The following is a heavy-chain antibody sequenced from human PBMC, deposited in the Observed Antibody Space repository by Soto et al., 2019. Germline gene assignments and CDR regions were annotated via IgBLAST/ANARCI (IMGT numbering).Heavy chain of an antibody. CDR2: INQDGSQK. D-gene: IGHD2-15*01. Sequence: GGSLRLSCAASGFPFHKYWLTWVRQATGKGLEWVANINQDGSQKYYVDSVKSRFTISRDNAENSLYLQMSSLGTEDTAVYYCARLAYIDNGCDFRAQGTLVTVSS. V-gene: IGHV3-7*05. CDR1: GFPFHKYW. CDR3: ARLAYIDNGCDF. J-gene: IGHJ4*02.